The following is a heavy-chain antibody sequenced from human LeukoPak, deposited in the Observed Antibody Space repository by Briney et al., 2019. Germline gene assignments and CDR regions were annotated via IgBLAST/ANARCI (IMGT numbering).Heavy chain of an antibody. D-gene: IGHD2-8*01. CDR2: INSDGSST. CDR1: GFTFRNYW. CDR3: ARDSVYYFDY. V-gene: IGHV3-74*01. Sequence: PGESLRLSCAASGFTFRNYWMHWVRHAPGKGLVWVSRINSDGSSTSYADSVKGRFTISRDNAKNTLYLQMNSLRAEDTAVYYCARDSVYYFDYWGQGTLVTVSS. J-gene: IGHJ4*02.